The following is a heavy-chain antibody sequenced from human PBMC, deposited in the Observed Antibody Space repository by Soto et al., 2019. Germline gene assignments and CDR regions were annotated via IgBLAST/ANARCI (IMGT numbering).Heavy chain of an antibody. J-gene: IGHJ4*02. CDR1: GLTFTRYS. CDR2: ISSTTNYI. CDR3: ARESEDLTSNFDY. V-gene: IGHV3-21*06. Sequence: GSLRLSCAASGLTFTRYSMNWVRQAPGKGLEWVSSISSTTNYIYYGDSMKGRFTISRDNAKNSLYLEMNSLRAEYTAVYYCARESEDLTSNFDYWGQGTLATVSS.